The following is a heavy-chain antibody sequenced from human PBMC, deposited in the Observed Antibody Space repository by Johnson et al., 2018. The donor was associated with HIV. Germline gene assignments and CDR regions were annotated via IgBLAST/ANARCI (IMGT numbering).Heavy chain of an antibody. CDR2: IWSDGTNQ. Sequence: QVQLVESGGGVVQPGRSLRLSCVASGYSFRNSAMHWVRQAPGKGLEWVATIWSDGTNQYYGDSVKGRFTVSRDSSKNTLFLQMTSLRVEDTAVYYCYGYYDAFDIWGQGTMVSVSS. CDR1: GYSFRNSA. D-gene: IGHD3-10*01. V-gene: IGHV3-33*01. J-gene: IGHJ3*02. CDR3: YGYYDAFDI.